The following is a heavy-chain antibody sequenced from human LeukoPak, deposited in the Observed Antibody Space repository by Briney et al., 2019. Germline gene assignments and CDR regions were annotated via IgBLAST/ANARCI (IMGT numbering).Heavy chain of an antibody. Sequence: SETLSLTCTVSGGSISSGGYYWSWIRQHPGKGLEWIGYIYYSGSTYYNPSLKSRVTISVDTSKNQFSLNLSSVTAADTAVYYGARVSAVVTQAFDYWGQGTLVTVSS. V-gene: IGHV4-31*03. D-gene: IGHD4-23*01. J-gene: IGHJ4*02. CDR3: ARVSAVVTQAFDY. CDR1: GGSISSGGYY. CDR2: IYYSGST.